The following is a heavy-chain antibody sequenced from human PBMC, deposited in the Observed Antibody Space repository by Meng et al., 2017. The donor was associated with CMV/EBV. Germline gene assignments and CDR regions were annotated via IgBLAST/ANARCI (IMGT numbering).Heavy chain of an antibody. J-gene: IGHJ6*02. CDR3: ARGFREWELYTGVGGMDV. CDR2: IIPMRATT. CDR1: GDTFRRYV. D-gene: IGHD1-26*01. Sequence: SVQVTCKASGDTFRRYVTSWVRQAPGQGLEWMGGIIPMRATTNYAQKFQGRVTIPADKSTSTAYMELSSLRSEDTAVYYCARGFREWELYTGVGGMDVWGQGTTVTVSS. V-gene: IGHV1-69*10.